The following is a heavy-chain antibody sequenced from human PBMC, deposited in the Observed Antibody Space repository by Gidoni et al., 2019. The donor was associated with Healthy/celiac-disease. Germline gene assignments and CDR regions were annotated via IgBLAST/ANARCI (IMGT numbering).Heavy chain of an antibody. Sequence: SGAEVKKPGSSVKVSCKASGVTFSSYAISWVRQAPGQGLEWMGGIIPSFGTANYAQKFQGRVTITADESTSTAYMELSSLRSEDTAVYYCARGCSSTSCYPNWFDPWGQGTLVTVSS. CDR2: IIPSFGTA. D-gene: IGHD2-2*01. J-gene: IGHJ5*02. V-gene: IGHV1-69*01. CDR1: GVTFSSYA. CDR3: ARGCSSTSCYPNWFDP.